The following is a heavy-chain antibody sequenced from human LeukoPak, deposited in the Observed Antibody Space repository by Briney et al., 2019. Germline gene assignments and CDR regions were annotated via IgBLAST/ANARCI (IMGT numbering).Heavy chain of an antibody. Sequence: GALRLSCAASGFTLSSYWMSWVRQAPGKGLEWVANIKQDGSEKYYVDSVKGRFTISRDNAKNSLYLQMNSLRAEDTAVYYCARDSPWRDYHDYWGQGTLVTVSS. CDR1: GFTLSSYW. CDR3: ARDSPWRDYHDY. CDR2: IKQDGSEK. J-gene: IGHJ4*02. V-gene: IGHV3-7*03.